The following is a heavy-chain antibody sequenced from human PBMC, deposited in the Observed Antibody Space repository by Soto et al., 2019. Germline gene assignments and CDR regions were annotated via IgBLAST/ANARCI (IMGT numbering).Heavy chain of an antibody. CDR2: IWYDGSTK. CDR1: GFTFSSYG. Sequence: QVQLVESGGGVVQPGRSLRLSCAASGFTFSSYGMHWVRQAPGKGLEWVAIIWYDGSTKYYADSVKGRFTISRDNSKNTLYVQMNSLRAEDTAVYYCARDGDYTSESDPHFWCQGTLVTVSS. J-gene: IGHJ4*02. CDR3: ARDGDYTSESDPHF. V-gene: IGHV3-33*01. D-gene: IGHD2-2*02.